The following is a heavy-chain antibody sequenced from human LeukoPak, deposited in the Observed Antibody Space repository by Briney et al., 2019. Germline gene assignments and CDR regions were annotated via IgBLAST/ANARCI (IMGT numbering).Heavy chain of an antibody. V-gene: IGHV1-2*02. Sequence: ASVKVSCKASGYTFTGYYMHWVRQAPGQGLEWTGWINPNSGGTNYAQKFQGRVTMTRDTSISTAYMELSRLRSDDTAVYYCAREYGLEGYCSGGSCRRYSLRLDAFDIWGQGTMVTVSS. CDR2: INPNSGGT. CDR1: GYTFTGYY. D-gene: IGHD2-15*01. CDR3: AREYGLEGYCSGGSCRRYSLRLDAFDI. J-gene: IGHJ3*02.